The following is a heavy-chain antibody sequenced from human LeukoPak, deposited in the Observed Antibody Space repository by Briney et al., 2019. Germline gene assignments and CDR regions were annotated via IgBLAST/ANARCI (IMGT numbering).Heavy chain of an antibody. V-gene: IGHV4-31*03. Sequence: SQTLSLTCTVSSGSFTSGGYYWSWIRQLPGKGLEWIGYIYYSGSTYYNPSLKSRVTISVDTSKNQFSLKLSSVTAADTAVYYCARDEPTSPGAFDIWGQGTMVTVSS. CDR1: SGSFTSGGYY. CDR3: ARDEPTSPGAFDI. J-gene: IGHJ3*02. CDR2: IYYSGST.